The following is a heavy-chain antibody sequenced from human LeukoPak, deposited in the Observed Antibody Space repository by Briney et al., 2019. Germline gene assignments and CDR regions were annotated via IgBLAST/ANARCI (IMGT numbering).Heavy chain of an antibody. J-gene: IGHJ3*02. CDR3: ALRGYSSSWYDAFDI. V-gene: IGHV4-34*01. D-gene: IGHD6-13*01. CDR2: INHSGST. CDR1: GESLSGFY. Sequence: PSETLSLTCAVYGESLSGFYWSWVRQPPGKGLEWIGEINHSGSTNYNPSLKSRVTISVDTSKNQFSLKLSSVTAADTAVYYCALRGYSSSWYDAFDIWGQGTMVTVSS.